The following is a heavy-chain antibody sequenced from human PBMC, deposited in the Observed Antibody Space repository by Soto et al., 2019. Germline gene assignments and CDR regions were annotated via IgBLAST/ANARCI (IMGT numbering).Heavy chain of an antibody. Sequence: SETLSLTCTVSGGSISSYYWSWIRQPPGKGLEWIGEINHSGSTNYSPSLKSRVTISVDTSKNQFSLKLSSVTAADTAVYYCARGLRGSYEGHWFDPWGQGTLVTVSS. CDR2: INHSGST. V-gene: IGHV4-34*01. D-gene: IGHD1-26*01. CDR1: GGSISSYY. J-gene: IGHJ5*02. CDR3: ARGLRGSYEGHWFDP.